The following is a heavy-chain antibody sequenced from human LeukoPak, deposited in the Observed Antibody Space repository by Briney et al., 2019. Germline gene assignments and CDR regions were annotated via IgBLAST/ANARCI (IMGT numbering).Heavy chain of an antibody. V-gene: IGHV4-59*01. J-gene: IGHJ4*02. Sequence: SETLSLTCSVSGDSISSSYWSWIRQPPGKGLEWIGYIYYSGSTNYNPSLKSRVTISVDTSKNQFSLKLSSVTAADTAVYYCARAGSYGFWFDYWGQGTLVTVSS. CDR3: ARAGSYGFWFDY. D-gene: IGHD5-18*01. CDR2: IYYSGST. CDR1: GDSISSSY.